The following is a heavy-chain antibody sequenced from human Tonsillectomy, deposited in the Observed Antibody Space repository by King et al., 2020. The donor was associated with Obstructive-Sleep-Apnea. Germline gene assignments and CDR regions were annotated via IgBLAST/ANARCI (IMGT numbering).Heavy chain of an antibody. V-gene: IGHV1-69*09. CDR2: IIPILDIP. Sequence: VQLVESGAEVKKPGSAVKVSCKASGGTFSNYAISWVRQAPGQGLEWMGGIIPILDIPNYAQKFQGRVTITADMSTSTAYMELSSLISEDTAIYYCARDGCIITSCPHNYYYGSDVWGQGTTVTVSS. CDR1: GGTFSNYA. CDR3: ARDGCIITSCPHNYYYGSDV. J-gene: IGHJ6*02. D-gene: IGHD2-2*01.